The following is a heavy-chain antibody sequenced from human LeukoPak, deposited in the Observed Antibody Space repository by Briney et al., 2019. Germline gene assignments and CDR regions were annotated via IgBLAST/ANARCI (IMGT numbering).Heavy chain of an antibody. Sequence: ASVKVSCKASGYTFTGYYMHWVRQAPGQGLEWMGWINPNGGGTNYAQKFQGRVTMTRDTSISTAYMELSRLRSDDTAVYYCAREGLWFGELPDYWGQGTLVTVSS. D-gene: IGHD3-10*01. V-gene: IGHV1-2*02. CDR1: GYTFTGYY. CDR2: INPNGGGT. CDR3: AREGLWFGELPDY. J-gene: IGHJ4*02.